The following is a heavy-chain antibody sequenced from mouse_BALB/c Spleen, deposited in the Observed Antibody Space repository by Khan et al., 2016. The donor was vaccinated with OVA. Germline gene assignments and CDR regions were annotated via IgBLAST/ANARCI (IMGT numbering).Heavy chain of an antibody. D-gene: IGHD4-1*01. J-gene: IGHJ3*01. Sequence: EVELVEFGGDLVKPGGSLKLSCAASGFTFSSYSISWVCQTPYKRLEWVASISSCGDYTYFSDSVKGRFPISRDNAKNTLYLQMSDLKSEDTAVDYCADHLTGSFTYWGQGTLVTVSA. CDR3: ADHLTGSFTY. CDR2: ISSCGDYT. V-gene: IGHV5-6*01. CDR1: GFTFSSYS.